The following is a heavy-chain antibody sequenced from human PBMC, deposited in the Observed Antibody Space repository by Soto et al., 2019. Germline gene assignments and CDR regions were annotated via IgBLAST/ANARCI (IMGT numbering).Heavy chain of an antibody. Sequence: SETLSLTCAFYGGSFSDTYWNWFRQPPGKGLEWIGEINHNTNTIYNPSLTSRVTISVDTSKNHFSLKLTSVTAADTAVYYCARHNGPLYVGYYYDMDVWGQGTTVT. V-gene: IGHV4-34*01. D-gene: IGHD3-16*01. CDR2: INHNTNT. J-gene: IGHJ6*02. CDR3: ARHNGPLYVGYYYDMDV. CDR1: GGSFSDTY.